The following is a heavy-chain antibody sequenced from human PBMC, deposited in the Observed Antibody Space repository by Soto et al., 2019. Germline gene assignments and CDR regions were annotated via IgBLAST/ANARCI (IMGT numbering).Heavy chain of an antibody. CDR1: GFTFSSYS. J-gene: IGHJ6*02. V-gene: IGHV3-48*02. CDR3: ALWGRFLELDYSYGMAV. CDR2: ISSSSSTI. D-gene: IGHD3-3*01. Sequence: PGGSLRLSCAASGFTFSSYSMNWVRQAPGKGLEWVSYISSSSSTIYYADSVKGRFTISRDNAKNSLYLQMNSLRDEDTGLYYCALWGRFLELDYSYGMAVWGRGTTVTVSS.